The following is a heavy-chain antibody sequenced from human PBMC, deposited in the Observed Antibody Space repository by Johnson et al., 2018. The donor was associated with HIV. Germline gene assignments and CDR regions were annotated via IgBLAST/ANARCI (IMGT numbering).Heavy chain of an antibody. J-gene: IGHJ3*02. D-gene: IGHD6-19*01. CDR2: ISYDGSNK. CDR3: AKDRSTGWYPAFDI. CDR1: GFTFSSYA. V-gene: IGHV3-30-3*01. Sequence: QVQLVESGGGVVQPGRSLRLSCAASGFTFSSYAMHWVRQAPGKGLEWVAVISYDGSNKYYADSVKGRFTISRDNSKNTLYLQMNSLRAEDTALYYCAKDRSTGWYPAFDIWGQGTRVTVSS.